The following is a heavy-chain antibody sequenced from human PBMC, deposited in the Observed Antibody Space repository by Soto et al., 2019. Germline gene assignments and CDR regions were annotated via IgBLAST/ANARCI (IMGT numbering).Heavy chain of an antibody. CDR3: GKGRSGDVGVFY. D-gene: IGHD1-26*01. CDR2: ISPSSGGT. CDR1: GYSFTGYY. Sequence: QVQLVQSGAEVKKSGASVKISCKASGYSFTGYYIHWVRQAPGQGFEWMGEISPSSGGTKYAQKFQGRVTMTRDTSITTVYMDLSNLSPDDTAVYYCGKGRSGDVGVFYWGQGTLVTVYS. V-gene: IGHV1-2*02. J-gene: IGHJ4*02.